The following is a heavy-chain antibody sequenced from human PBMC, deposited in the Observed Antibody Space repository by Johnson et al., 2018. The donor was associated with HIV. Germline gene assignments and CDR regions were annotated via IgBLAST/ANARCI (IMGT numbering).Heavy chain of an antibody. CDR2: IYSGGST. CDR3: AREGTVSYGGAFDI. D-gene: IGHD4-17*01. J-gene: IGHJ3*02. V-gene: IGHV3-53*01. Sequence: EQLVESGGGLIQPGGSLRLSCAASGFTVSSNYMSWVRQAPGKGLEWVSVIYSGGSTYYADSVKGRFTISRDNSKNTLYLQMNSLRAEDTAVYYCAREGTVSYGGAFDIWGQGTMVTVSS. CDR1: GFTVSSNY.